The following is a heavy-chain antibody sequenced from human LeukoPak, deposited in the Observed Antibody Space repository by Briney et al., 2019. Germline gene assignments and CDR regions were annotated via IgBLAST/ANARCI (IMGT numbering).Heavy chain of an antibody. CDR1: GGSFSGYY. V-gene: IGHV4-34*01. D-gene: IGHD2-2*01. CDR2: INHSGST. J-gene: IGHJ3*02. CDR3: ARVRYCSSTSCYSKSAFDI. Sequence: SETLSLTCAVYGGSFSGYYWSWIRQPPGKGLEWIGEINHSGSTNYNPSLKSRVTISADTSKDQFSLKLSSVTAADTAVYYCARVRYCSSTSCYSKSAFDIWGQGTMVTVSS.